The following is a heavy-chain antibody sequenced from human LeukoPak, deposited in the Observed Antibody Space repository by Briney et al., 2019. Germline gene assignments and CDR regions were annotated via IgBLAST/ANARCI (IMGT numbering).Heavy chain of an antibody. J-gene: IGHJ6*03. D-gene: IGHD6-13*01. Sequence: GGSLRLSCAASGFTFSDYYMSWIRQAPGKGLEWVSYISSSGSTIYYADSVKGRFTISRDNAKNSLYLQMNSLRAEDTAVYYCARGRGSSSWYYDYYYYYMDVWGKGTTVTVSS. CDR2: ISSSGSTI. V-gene: IGHV3-11*04. CDR1: GFTFSDYY. CDR3: ARGRGSSSWYYDYYYYYMDV.